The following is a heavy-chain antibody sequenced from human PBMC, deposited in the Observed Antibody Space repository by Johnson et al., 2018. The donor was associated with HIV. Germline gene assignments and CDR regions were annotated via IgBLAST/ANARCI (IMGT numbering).Heavy chain of an antibody. D-gene: IGHD3-22*01. CDR1: GFTLNNYD. Sequence: VQLVESGGGVVQPGGSLRLSCAASGFTLNNYDMHWVRQDIGKGLEWVSEIDIDGDTYYPDSVKGRFTISRDNSKNTLYLQMNSLRAEDTAVYYCARDRGNYYDSSGYYGLGAFDLWGQGTMVTVSS. J-gene: IGHJ3*01. CDR3: ARDRGNYYDSSGYYGLGAFDL. CDR2: IDIDGDT. V-gene: IGHV3-13*01.